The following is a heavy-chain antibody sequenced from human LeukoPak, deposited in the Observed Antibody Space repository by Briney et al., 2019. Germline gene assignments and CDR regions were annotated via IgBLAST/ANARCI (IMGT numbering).Heavy chain of an antibody. Sequence: GGSLRLSCAASGFIFSNYAMSWVRQAPGKRLEWISYTDVGGDGYKYYADSVKGRFTISRDNAKNSLYLQMNSLRVEDTAVYYCARGVTATRYFYYGLDVWGLGTTVTVSS. V-gene: IGHV3-21*05. CDR1: GFIFSNYA. J-gene: IGHJ6*02. CDR2: TDVGGDGYK. D-gene: IGHD2-21*02. CDR3: ARGVTATRYFYYGLDV.